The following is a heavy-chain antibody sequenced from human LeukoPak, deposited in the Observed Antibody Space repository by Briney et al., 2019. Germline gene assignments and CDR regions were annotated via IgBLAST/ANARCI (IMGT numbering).Heavy chain of an antibody. CDR3: ARMELRYFDL. CDR2: ISGSGGRT. D-gene: IGHD3-9*01. CDR1: GFTFNSYA. Sequence: GGSLRLSYAASGFTFNSYAMSWGRQAPGKGLEWVSTISGSGGRTYYTDSVKGRFTISRDNSKNTLYLQMNSLRAEDTAVYYCARMELRYFDLWGQGTLVTVSS. V-gene: IGHV3-23*01. J-gene: IGHJ4*02.